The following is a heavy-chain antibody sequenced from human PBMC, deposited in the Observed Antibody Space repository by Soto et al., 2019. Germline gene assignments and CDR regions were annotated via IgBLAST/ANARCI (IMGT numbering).Heavy chain of an antibody. CDR2: ISSSTGTI. V-gene: IGHV3-48*04. CDR3: AKHDCSICNGPAYNFDMDV. CDR1: GFTFSSYS. D-gene: IGHD2-15*01. J-gene: IGHJ6*02. Sequence: GGSLRLSCAASGFTFSSYSMNWVRQAPGKGLEWVSYISSSTGTIYYADSVKGRFTISRDNSKNTVFLQMNSLRAEDTAIYYCAKHDCSICNGPAYNFDMDVWGQGTTVTVSS.